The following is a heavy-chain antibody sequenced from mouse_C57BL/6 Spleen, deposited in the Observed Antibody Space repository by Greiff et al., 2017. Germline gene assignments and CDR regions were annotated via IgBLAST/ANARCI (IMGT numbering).Heavy chain of an antibody. V-gene: IGHV5-4*01. CDR2: ISDGGSYT. CDR3: ARDGGELRQFAY. J-gene: IGHJ3*01. D-gene: IGHD2-4*01. CDR1: GFTFSSYA. Sequence: EVKLMESGGGLVKPGGSLKLSCAASGFTFSSYAMSWVRQTPEKRLEWVATISDGGSYTYYPDNVKGRFTISRDNAKNNLYLQMSHLKSEDTAMYYCARDGGELRQFAYWGQGTLVTVSA.